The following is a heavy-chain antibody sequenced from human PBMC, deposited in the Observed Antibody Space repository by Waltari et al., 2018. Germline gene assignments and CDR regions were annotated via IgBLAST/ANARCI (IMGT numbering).Heavy chain of an antibody. V-gene: IGHV3-74*01. D-gene: IGHD5-12*01. J-gene: IGHJ4*02. CDR2: INVDGGYI. CDR1: GFRFGDYW. Sequence: EVHLAESGGGVVQPGGSLRLSCTGSGFRFGDYWLHGVRQAPGKGLEWVSRINVDGGYISYGDSVKGRFTISRDNAKNTVFLQLNSLRADDTAVYFCARKAGSGYPYGPFYYDNWGQGTLVTVSS. CDR3: ARKAGSGYPYGPFYYDN.